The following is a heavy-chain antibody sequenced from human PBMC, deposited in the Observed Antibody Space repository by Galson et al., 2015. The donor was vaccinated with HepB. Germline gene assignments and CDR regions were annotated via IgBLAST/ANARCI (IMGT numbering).Heavy chain of an antibody. Sequence: QSGAEVKKPGESLKISCKASGGTFSSYAISWVRQAPGQGLEWMGGIIPIFGTANYAQKFQGRVTITADESTSTAYMELSSLRSEDTAVYYCAGLGGSSGYLNYFDYWGQGTLVTVSS. D-gene: IGHD3-22*01. CDR2: IIPIFGTA. J-gene: IGHJ4*02. V-gene: IGHV1-69*01. CDR1: GGTFSSYA. CDR3: AGLGGSSGYLNYFDY.